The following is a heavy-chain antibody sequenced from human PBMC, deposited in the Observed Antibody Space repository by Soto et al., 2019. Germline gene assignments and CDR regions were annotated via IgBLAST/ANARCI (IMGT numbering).Heavy chain of an antibody. CDR1: GYTLSGFY. CDR3: ARDRGTDPLYEMDV. D-gene: IGHD1-1*01. J-gene: IGHJ6*02. CDR2: INPSGGRT. V-gene: IGHV1-46*01. Sequence: SVKVSCKTSGYTLSGFYIHWVRQAPGQGLEWMGLINPSGGRTSYRQKFQGRITMTRDTSASTVNMELRSLRSEDTAVYYCARDRGTDPLYEMDVWGPGTTVTVSS.